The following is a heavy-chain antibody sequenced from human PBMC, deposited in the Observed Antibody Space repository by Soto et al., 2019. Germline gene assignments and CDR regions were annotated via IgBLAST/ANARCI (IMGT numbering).Heavy chain of an antibody. V-gene: IGHV4-39*01. CDR2: IYYSGST. D-gene: IGHD2-8*01. CDR1: GGSISSSTHY. Sequence: TSETLSLTCTVSGGSISSSTHYWGWIRQPPGKGLEWIGSIYYSGSTYYNPSLRSRVTISVDTSKNQFSLKLSSVTAEDTAVYYCARVRHRWCFDPWGQGTLVTVSS. CDR3: ARVRHRWCFDP. J-gene: IGHJ5*02.